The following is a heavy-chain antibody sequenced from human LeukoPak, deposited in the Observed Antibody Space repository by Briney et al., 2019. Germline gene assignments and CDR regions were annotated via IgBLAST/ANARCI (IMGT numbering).Heavy chain of an antibody. V-gene: IGHV3-21*06. CDR1: GFTFNVYA. CDR3: ARALVGAAFDT. CDR2: FSGSRDSI. D-gene: IGHD1-26*01. J-gene: IGHJ4*02. Sequence: PGGSLRLSCTASGFTFNVYAMHWVRQIPGEGPEWISSFSGSRDSIFYADSVKGRFTISRDNAKNSLYLDMNSLRVEDTAVYFCARALVGAAFDTWGQGALVTISS.